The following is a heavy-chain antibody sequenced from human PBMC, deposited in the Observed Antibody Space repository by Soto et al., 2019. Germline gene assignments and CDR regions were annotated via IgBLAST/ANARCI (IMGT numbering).Heavy chain of an antibody. V-gene: IGHV2-5*02. D-gene: IGHD3-3*01. J-gene: IGHJ4*02. Sequence: QITLNESGPTVVRPTETLTLTCRFSGFSLTTSGVGVGWIRQSPGKAPEWLELIYWDDDKRYSASLKSRLTITKDTSKHQVVLTVSDLDPTDTATYYCAHRVLRTVFGLVTTTAIFFDFWGQGTPVAVSS. CDR3: AHRVLRTVFGLVTTTAIFFDF. CDR1: GFSLTTSGVG. CDR2: IYWDDDK.